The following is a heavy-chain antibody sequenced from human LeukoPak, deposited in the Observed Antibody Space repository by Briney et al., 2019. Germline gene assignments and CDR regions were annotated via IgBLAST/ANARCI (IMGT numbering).Heavy chain of an antibody. CDR3: AKGDKPFDY. J-gene: IGHJ4*02. Sequence: PGGSLRLSCAASGFTVSSNYMSWVRQAPGKGLEWVSAISGSGGSTYYADSVKGRFTISRDNSKNTLYLQMNSLRAEDTAVYYCAKGDKPFDYWGQGTLVTVSS. CDR1: GFTVSSNY. V-gene: IGHV3-23*01. CDR2: ISGSGGST. D-gene: IGHD3-16*01.